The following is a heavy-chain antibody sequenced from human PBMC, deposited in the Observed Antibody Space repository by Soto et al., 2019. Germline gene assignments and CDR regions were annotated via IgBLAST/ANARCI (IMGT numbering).Heavy chain of an antibody. CDR2: ISSSSSYT. CDR3: ARDQAEWTRGVGEFDY. D-gene: IGHD1-26*01. Sequence: QVQLVESGGGLVKPGGSLRLSCAASGFTFSDYYMSWIRQAPGKGLEWVSYISSSSSYTNYADSVKGRFTISRDNAKNSLYLQMNSLRAEDTAVYYCARDQAEWTRGVGEFDYWGQGTLVTVSS. CDR1: GFTFSDYY. J-gene: IGHJ4*02. V-gene: IGHV3-11*06.